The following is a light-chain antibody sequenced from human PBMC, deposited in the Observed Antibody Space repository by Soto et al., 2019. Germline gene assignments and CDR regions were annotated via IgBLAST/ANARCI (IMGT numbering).Light chain of an antibody. Sequence: QSALTQPPSASGSPGQSVTISCTGTSSDVGGYNYVSWYQQHPGKAPKLMIYEVSERTSGVPDRFSGSKSGNTASLTVSGLQAEDEDYYYCRSSAGSNNLVFVGGTKLTVL. CDR3: RSSAGSNNLV. CDR2: EVS. V-gene: IGLV2-8*01. J-gene: IGLJ3*02. CDR1: SSDVGGYNY.